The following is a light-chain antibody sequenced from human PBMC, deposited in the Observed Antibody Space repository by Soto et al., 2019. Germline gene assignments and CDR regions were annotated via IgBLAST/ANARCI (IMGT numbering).Light chain of an antibody. CDR3: AAWDDSLNGYV. J-gene: IGLJ1*01. Sequence: QSVLTQPPSASGTPGQRVTISCSGSSSNIGSNTVNWYQQLPGTAPKLLIYSINHRPSGVPDRCSGSKSGTSASLAISGLQSEDEADYYCAAWDDSLNGYVFGTGTKLTVL. CDR1: SSNIGSNT. CDR2: SIN. V-gene: IGLV1-44*01.